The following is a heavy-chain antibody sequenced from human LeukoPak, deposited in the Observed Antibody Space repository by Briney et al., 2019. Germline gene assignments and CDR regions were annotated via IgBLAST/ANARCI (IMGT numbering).Heavy chain of an antibody. CDR3: AGESNRSGPQG. J-gene: IGHJ4*02. CDR2: IYTSGST. CDR1: GGSISSYY. Sequence: SGTLSLTCTVSGGSISSYYRSWIRQHAGKGLEWIGRIYTSGSTNYNPSLKSRVTMSVDTSKNQFSLKLSSVTAADTAVYYCAGESNRSGPQGWGQGTLVTVSS. V-gene: IGHV4-4*07. D-gene: IGHD3-22*01.